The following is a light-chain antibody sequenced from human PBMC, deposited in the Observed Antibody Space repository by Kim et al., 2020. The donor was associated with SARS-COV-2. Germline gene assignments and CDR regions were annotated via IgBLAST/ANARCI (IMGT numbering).Light chain of an antibody. J-gene: IGLJ3*02. CDR2: NTK. V-gene: IGLV8-61*01. CDR1: SGSVSTNYY. CDR3: VLYLDGAYWV. Sequence: QTVVTQEPSLSVSPRGTVTLTCDLTSGSVSTNYYPSWYQQTPGQALRALIYNTKTRSSGVPDRFSGSILGNRAALTITGAQAGDESVYYCVLYLDGAYWVFGGGTQLTVL.